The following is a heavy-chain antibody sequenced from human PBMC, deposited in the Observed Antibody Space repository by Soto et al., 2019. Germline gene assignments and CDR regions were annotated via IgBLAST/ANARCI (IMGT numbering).Heavy chain of an antibody. D-gene: IGHD2-2*01. Sequence: ASVKVSCKASGYTFTSCGISWVRQAPGQGLEWMGWISAYNGNTNYAQKLQGRVTMTTNTSTSTAYMELRSLRSEDTAVYYCARGLFGRRYCSSTSCPDYYYYYYMDVWGKGTTVTVSS. CDR3: ARGLFGRRYCSSTSCPDYYYYYYMDV. CDR2: ISAYNGNT. V-gene: IGHV1-18*01. J-gene: IGHJ6*03. CDR1: GYTFTSCG.